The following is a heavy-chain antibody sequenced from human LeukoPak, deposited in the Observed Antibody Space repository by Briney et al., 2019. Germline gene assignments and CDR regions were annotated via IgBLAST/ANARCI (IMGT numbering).Heavy chain of an antibody. CDR2: INPNTGGT. CDR3: ARDRWQQLDWFDP. Sequence: GASVKVSCKASGYTFTGYYMHWVRQAPGQGLEWMGLINPNTGGTNYAQRFQDRVTMTRDTSISTVYMDLRSLRSDDTAVYYCARDRWQQLDWFDPWGQGTLVIVSS. CDR1: GYTFTGYY. D-gene: IGHD6-13*01. J-gene: IGHJ5*02. V-gene: IGHV1-2*02.